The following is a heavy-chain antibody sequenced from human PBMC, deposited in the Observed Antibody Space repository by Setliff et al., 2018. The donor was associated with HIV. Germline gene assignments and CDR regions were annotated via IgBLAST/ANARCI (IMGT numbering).Heavy chain of an antibody. Sequence: SETLSLTCTVSGGSISSGTYYWSWIRQPAGKGLEWIGRIYTSGSTNYNPSLKSRVTISLDTSKIQFSLKLSSVTAADTAVYYCARMHVTMIDYFDYWGQGILVTVSS. D-gene: IGHD3-22*01. CDR3: ARMHVTMIDYFDY. CDR2: IYTSGST. J-gene: IGHJ4*02. CDR1: GGSISSGTYY. V-gene: IGHV4-61*02.